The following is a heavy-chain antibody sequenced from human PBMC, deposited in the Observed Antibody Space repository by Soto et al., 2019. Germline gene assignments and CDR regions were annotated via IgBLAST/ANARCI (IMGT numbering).Heavy chain of an antibody. J-gene: IGHJ4*02. CDR3: ARRYGDYFDF. V-gene: IGHV4-59*08. CDR2: IYYSGGT. Sequence: SETLSLTCTVSGGSISSYYWSWIRQPPGKGLEWIGYIYYSGGTNYNPSLKSRDTISVATSKNQFSLKMSSVSAADTAVYYCARRYGDYFDFWGQGTLVTVSS. CDR1: GGSISSYY. D-gene: IGHD4-17*01.